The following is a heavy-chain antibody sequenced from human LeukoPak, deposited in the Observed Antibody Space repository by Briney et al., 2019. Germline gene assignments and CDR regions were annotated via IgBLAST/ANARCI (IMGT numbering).Heavy chain of an antibody. CDR3: ARELRFLEWLSHDYYYYMDV. Sequence: PGRSLRLSCAASGFTFSSYAMHWVRQAPGKGLEWVAVMSYDGSNKYYADSVKGRFTISRDNSKNTLYLQMNSLRAEDTAVYYCARELRFLEWLSHDYYYYMDVWGKGTTVTVSS. CDR1: GFTFSSYA. J-gene: IGHJ6*03. D-gene: IGHD3-3*01. V-gene: IGHV3-30*04. CDR2: MSYDGSNK.